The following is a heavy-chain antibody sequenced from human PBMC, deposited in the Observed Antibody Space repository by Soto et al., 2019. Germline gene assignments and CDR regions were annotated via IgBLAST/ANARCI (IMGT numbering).Heavy chain of an antibody. Sequence: PGGSLRLSCAASGFTFSSYGMHWVRQAPGKGLEWVAVISYDGSNKYYADSVKGRFTISRDNSKNTLYLQMDSLRVEDTAVYYCARDDVLCDGGRCSGIPLDVWGKGTTVTVSS. V-gene: IGHV3-30*03. CDR3: ARDDVLCDGGRCSGIPLDV. CDR1: GFTFSSYG. CDR2: ISYDGSNK. J-gene: IGHJ6*04. D-gene: IGHD2-15*01.